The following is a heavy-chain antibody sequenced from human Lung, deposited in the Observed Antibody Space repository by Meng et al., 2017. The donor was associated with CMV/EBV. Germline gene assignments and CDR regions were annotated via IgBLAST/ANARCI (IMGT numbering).Heavy chain of an antibody. CDR3: ARDHDWGADY. Sequence: ASVXVSWKASGYFFNDHFMHWVRQAPGQGLEWMGWIQPSSGYTNYAQNFQGRVTMTSDSSIATAYMELTRLTSDDTAVYYCARDHDWGADYWGQGTLVTVSS. CDR1: GYFFNDHF. CDR2: IQPSSGYT. D-gene: IGHD3-16*01. J-gene: IGHJ4*02. V-gene: IGHV1-2*02.